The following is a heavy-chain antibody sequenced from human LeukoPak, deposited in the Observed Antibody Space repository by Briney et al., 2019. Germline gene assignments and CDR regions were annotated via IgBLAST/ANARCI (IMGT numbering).Heavy chain of an antibody. D-gene: IGHD6-19*01. CDR3: AKGIEFLSSGWLDY. CDR2: ISYDGSNK. V-gene: IGHV3-30*18. Sequence: PGGSLRPSCAASGFTFSSYGMHWVRQAPGKGLEWVAVISYDGSNKYYADSVKGRFTISRDNSKNTLYLQMNSLRAEDTAVYYCAKGIEFLSSGWLDYWGQGTLVTVSS. CDR1: GFTFSSYG. J-gene: IGHJ4*02.